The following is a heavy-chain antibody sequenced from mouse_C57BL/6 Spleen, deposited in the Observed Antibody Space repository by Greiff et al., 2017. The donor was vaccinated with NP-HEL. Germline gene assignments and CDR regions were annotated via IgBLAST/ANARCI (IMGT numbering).Heavy chain of an antibody. CDR2: IYPRDGST. V-gene: IGHV1-85*01. Sequence: QVQLQQSGPELVKPGASVSLTCTASGYTFTSYDINWVKQRPGQGLEWIGWIYPRDGSTKYNEKFKGKATLTVDTSSSTAYMELHSLTSEDSAVYFCARWGEDAMDYWGQGTSVTVSS. CDR1: GYTFTSYD. CDR3: ARWGEDAMDY. J-gene: IGHJ4*01. D-gene: IGHD2-13*01.